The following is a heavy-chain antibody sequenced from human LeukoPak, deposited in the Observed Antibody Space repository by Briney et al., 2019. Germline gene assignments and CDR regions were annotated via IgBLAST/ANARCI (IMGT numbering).Heavy chain of an antibody. CDR1: GGSISSSSYY. J-gene: IGHJ4*02. D-gene: IGHD5-24*01. Sequence: SETLSLTCTVSGGSISSSSYYWAWIRQPPGKGLEWIGYIYYSGSTNYNPSLKSRVTISVDTSKNQFSLKLSSVTAADTAVYYCARARDGYAELNFDYWGQGTLVTVSS. CDR3: ARARDGYAELNFDY. CDR2: IYYSGST. V-gene: IGHV4-61*05.